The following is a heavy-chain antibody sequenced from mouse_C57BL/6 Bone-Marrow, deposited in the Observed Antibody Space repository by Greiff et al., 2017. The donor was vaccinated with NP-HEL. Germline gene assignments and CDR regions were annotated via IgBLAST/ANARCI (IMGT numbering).Heavy chain of an antibody. CDR2: IHPSDSDT. CDR1: GYTFTSYW. CDR3: AIRGIYDGYYLYYFDY. J-gene: IGHJ2*01. V-gene: IGHV1-74*01. Sequence: QVHVKQSGAELVKPGASVKVSCKASGYTFTSYWMHWVKQRPGQGLEWIGRIHPSDSDTNYNQKFKGKATLTVDKSSSTAYMQLSSLTSEDSAVYYCAIRGIYDGYYLYYFDYWGQGTTLTVSS. D-gene: IGHD2-3*01.